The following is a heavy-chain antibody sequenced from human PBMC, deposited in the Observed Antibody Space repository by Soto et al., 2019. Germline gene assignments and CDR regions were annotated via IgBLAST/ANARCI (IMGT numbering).Heavy chain of an antibody. J-gene: IGHJ3*01. D-gene: IGHD1-26*01. CDR2: IIPDFGPA. CDR1: GGTFSNYA. CDR3: ARAGTGSYLNAFDV. V-gene: IGHV1-69*01. Sequence: QVQLVQSGAEVEKPGSSVKVSCKASGGTFSNYALSWVRQAPGQGLEWMGGIIPDFGPAHYAQKFQGRVTITADESTSTAYVELSSLRSEDTAVYYCARAGTGSYLNAFDVWGQGTMVTVSS.